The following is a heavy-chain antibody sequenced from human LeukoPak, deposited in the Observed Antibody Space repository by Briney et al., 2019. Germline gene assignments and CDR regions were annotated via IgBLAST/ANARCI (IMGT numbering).Heavy chain of an antibody. Sequence: GGFLRLSCAASGFTFSDYYMSWIRQAPGKGLEWVSYISSSGTTIYYADSVKGRFTISRDNAKNSLYLQMNSLRAEDTALYYCARGRALTTGEYYMDVWGKGTTVTVSS. D-gene: IGHD4-17*01. J-gene: IGHJ6*03. CDR2: ISSSGTTI. CDR3: ARGRALTTGEYYMDV. CDR1: GFTFSDYY. V-gene: IGHV3-11*01.